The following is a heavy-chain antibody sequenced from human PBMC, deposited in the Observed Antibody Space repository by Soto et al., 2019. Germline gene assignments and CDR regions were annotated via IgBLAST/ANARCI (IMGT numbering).Heavy chain of an antibody. CDR2: IYAGDSNT. J-gene: IGHJ6*02. V-gene: IGHV5-51*01. D-gene: IGHD6-6*01. CDR3: ARQEYEYSSSSLYGMDV. CDR1: GYSFTIYW. Sequence: LGESLKISCEGSGYSFTIYWIGLVRQMPGKGLDWMEIIYAGDSNTRYSPTLQGQVTISADKSISTAYLQWSSLKAADTAMYYCARQEYEYSSSSLYGMDVWGQGTTVTVSS.